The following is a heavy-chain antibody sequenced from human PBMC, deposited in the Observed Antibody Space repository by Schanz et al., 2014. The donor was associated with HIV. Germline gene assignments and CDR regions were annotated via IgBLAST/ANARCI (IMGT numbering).Heavy chain of an antibody. Sequence: QVQLVESGGRVIQPGRSLRLSCAASGFTFSTYGMHWVRQAPGKGLEWVAVISYDGSNRYYTDSVKGRFTISRDNSKNTLYLQMNSLRAEDTAVYYCAREGSNYYGSGSYYKTYGMDVWGQGTLVTVSS. J-gene: IGHJ6*02. CDR1: GFTFSTYG. CDR2: ISYDGSNR. V-gene: IGHV3-33*05. D-gene: IGHD3-10*01. CDR3: AREGSNYYGSGSYYKTYGMDV.